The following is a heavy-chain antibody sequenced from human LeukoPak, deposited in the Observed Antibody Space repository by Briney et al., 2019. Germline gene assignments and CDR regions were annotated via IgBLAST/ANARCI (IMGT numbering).Heavy chain of an antibody. CDR1: GLTFSRSS. CDR3: AKRDF. J-gene: IGHJ4*02. CDR2: ISSGSSYI. V-gene: IGHV3-21*04. Sequence: GGSLRLSCAASGLTFSRSSMNWVRQAPGKGLEWVSSISSGSSYIYYADSVKGRFTISRDNAKNTLFLQMNSLRADDTAIYYCAKRDFWGQGTLVTVSS.